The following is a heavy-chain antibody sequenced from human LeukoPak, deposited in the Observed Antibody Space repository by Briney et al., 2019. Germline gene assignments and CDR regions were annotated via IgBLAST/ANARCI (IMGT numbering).Heavy chain of an antibody. CDR2: IKQDGSEK. V-gene: IGHV3-7*03. CDR1: GFTFSSHG. J-gene: IGHJ3*02. Sequence: PGGSLRLSCAASGFTFSSHGMSWVRQAPGKGLEWVANIKQDGSEKYYVDSVKGRFTISRDNAKNSLYLQMNSLRAEDTAVYYCARDGAAAGMGDAFDIWGQGTMVTVSS. CDR3: ARDGAAAGMGDAFDI. D-gene: IGHD6-13*01.